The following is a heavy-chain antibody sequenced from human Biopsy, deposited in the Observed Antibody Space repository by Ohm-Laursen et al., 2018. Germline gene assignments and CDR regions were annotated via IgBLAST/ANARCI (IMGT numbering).Heavy chain of an antibody. Sequence: SETLSITCSVSDSSVSHDYFWTWIRQAPGKGLEWIGFISNSGNTNYNPSLKSRVAISADTSKNQFSLKLGSVTVADTAVFYCARRGSGGRSFDYWGQGSLVTVSS. CDR2: ISNSGNT. D-gene: IGHD2-15*01. CDR1: DSSVSHDYF. J-gene: IGHJ4*02. CDR3: ARRGSGGRSFDY. V-gene: IGHV4-59*08.